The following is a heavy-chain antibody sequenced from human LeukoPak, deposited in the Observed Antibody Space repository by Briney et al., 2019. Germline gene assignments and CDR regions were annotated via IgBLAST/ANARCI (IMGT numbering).Heavy chain of an antibody. CDR2: INPDGSWT. D-gene: IGHD2-21*02. CDR1: GLTFNSYW. Sequence: PGGSLRLSCAASGLTFNSYWMVWVRQAPGKGLVWVSCINPDGSWTLHADSVKGRFAISRDYARNTLYLQMNSLGVEDTAMYYCARYEQRPGVTASDRWSQGTLVTVSS. CDR3: ARYEQRPGVTASDR. J-gene: IGHJ5*02. V-gene: IGHV3-74*01.